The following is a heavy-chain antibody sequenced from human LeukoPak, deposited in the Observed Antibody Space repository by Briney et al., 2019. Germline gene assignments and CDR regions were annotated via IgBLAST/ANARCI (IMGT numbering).Heavy chain of an antibody. CDR2: IYTSGST. CDR1: GGSISSYY. CDR3: AREETYYYDSSGYWANWFDP. Sequence: SETLSLACTVSGGSISSYYWSWIRQPAGKGLEWIGRIYTSGSTNYNPSLKSRVTMSVDTSKNQFSLKLGSVTAADTAVYYCAREETYYYDSSGYWANWFDPWGQGTLVTVSS. V-gene: IGHV4-4*07. D-gene: IGHD3-22*01. J-gene: IGHJ5*02.